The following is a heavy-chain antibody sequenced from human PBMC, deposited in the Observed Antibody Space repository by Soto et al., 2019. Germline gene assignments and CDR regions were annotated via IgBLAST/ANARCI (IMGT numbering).Heavy chain of an antibody. J-gene: IGHJ6*02. CDR2: IIPIFGTA. Sequence: QVQLVQSGAEVKKPGSSVKVSCKASGGTFSSYAISWVRQAPGQGLEWMGGIIPIFGTANYAQKFQGRVTITADKSTSTAYMELSSLRSEDTAVYYCARGRRIAAAGTTGYYYGMDVWGQGTTVTVSS. V-gene: IGHV1-69*06. CDR1: GGTFSSYA. D-gene: IGHD6-13*01. CDR3: ARGRRIAAAGTTGYYYGMDV.